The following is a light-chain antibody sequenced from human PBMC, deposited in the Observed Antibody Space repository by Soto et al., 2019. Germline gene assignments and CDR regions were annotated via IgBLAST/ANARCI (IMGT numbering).Light chain of an antibody. CDR3: QHRSNWPR. Sequence: EIALTQSPATLSLSPGERATLSCGASQTVSSSLAWYQQKRGQAPRLLIYDASNRATGIPARFSGSGSGTDFTLTISSLEPEDFAVYYCQHRSNWPRFGPGTKVDIK. V-gene: IGKV3-11*01. CDR2: DAS. J-gene: IGKJ3*01. CDR1: QTVSSS.